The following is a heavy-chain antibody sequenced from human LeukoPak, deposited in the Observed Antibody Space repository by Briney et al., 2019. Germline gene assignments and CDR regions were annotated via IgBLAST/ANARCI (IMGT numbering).Heavy chain of an antibody. Sequence: GGSLRLSCVGSGFTFSDAWMSWVRQAPGKGLEWVGRIKSKSDGGTIDYAAPVKGRFTISRDDSRNTLYLQMNSLKTEHTAVYYCTTRRQDGWWGQGTLVTVS. J-gene: IGHJ4*02. CDR1: GFTFSDAW. D-gene: IGHD2-15*01. CDR3: TTRRQDGW. V-gene: IGHV3-15*01. CDR2: IKSKSDGGTI.